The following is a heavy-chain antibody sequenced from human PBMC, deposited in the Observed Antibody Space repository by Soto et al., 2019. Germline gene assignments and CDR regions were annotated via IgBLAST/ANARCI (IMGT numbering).Heavy chain of an antibody. V-gene: IGHV2-5*02. CDR2: IYWDDDK. J-gene: IGHJ4*02. Sequence: QITLKESGPTLVKPTQTLTLTCTFPGFSLSTSGVGVGWIRQPPGKALEWLALIYWDDDKRYSPSLKSRLTITKDTSNNPVVLTMTNMDPVDTATYYCAHRPSYCSGGSCYSGFDYWGQGTLVTVSS. CDR1: GFSLSTSGVG. CDR3: AHRPSYCSGGSCYSGFDY. D-gene: IGHD2-15*01.